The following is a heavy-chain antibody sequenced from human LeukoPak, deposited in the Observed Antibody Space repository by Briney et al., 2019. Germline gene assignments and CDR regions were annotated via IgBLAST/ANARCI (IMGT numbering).Heavy chain of an antibody. CDR2: ISNSGTTT. CDR1: GFTFSDCA. D-gene: IGHD4-11*01. V-gene: IGHV3-23*01. Sequence: GGSLRLSCAASGFTFSDCAMSWVRQAPGKGLEWVSTISNSGTTTYYADSVKGRFTISRDNSKNTLYLQMNSLRAEDTAIYYCAKDMSDYTNFPDVWGQGTTVTVSS. J-gene: IGHJ6*02. CDR3: AKDMSDYTNFPDV.